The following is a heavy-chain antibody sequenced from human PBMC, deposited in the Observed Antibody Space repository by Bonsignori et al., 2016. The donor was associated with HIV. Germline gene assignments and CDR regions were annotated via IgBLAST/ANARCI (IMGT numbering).Heavy chain of an antibody. Sequence: WIRQPPGKGLEWIGYIYYSGSTNYNPSLKSRVTISVDTSKNQFSLKLSSVTAADTAVYYCARSEYSSSWYDYWGQGTLVTVSS. D-gene: IGHD6-13*01. J-gene: IGHJ4*02. CDR2: IYYSGST. CDR3: ARSEYSSSWYDY. V-gene: IGHV4-59*01.